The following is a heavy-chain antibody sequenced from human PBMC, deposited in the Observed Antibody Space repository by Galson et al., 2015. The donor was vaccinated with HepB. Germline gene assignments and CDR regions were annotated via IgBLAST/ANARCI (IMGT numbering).Heavy chain of an antibody. Sequence: SLRLSCAASGFTFSSHPMHWVRQAPGKGLEWVAVVSSNGRYTNHADSVKGRFTISRDNSKNTLSIQTNSLRPDDTAVYFCARARGAGAGDYENWYLDFWGRGTLVTVSS. V-gene: IGHV3-30*04. D-gene: IGHD4-17*01. CDR2: VSSNGRYT. J-gene: IGHJ2*01. CDR3: ARARGAGAGDYENWYLDF. CDR1: GFTFSSHP.